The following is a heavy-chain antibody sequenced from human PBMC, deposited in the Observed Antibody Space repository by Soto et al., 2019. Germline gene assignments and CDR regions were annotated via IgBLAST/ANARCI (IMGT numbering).Heavy chain of an antibody. CDR1: GFTFSNAW. J-gene: IGHJ6*03. CDR3: NTALGTAPIYYYLDV. Sequence: WGSLRLSCAASGFTFSNAWMSWVRQAPGKGLEWVGRIKSKTDGGTTDYAAPVKGRFTISRDDSKNTLYLQMNSLKTEDTAVYYCNTALGTAPIYYYLDVWGKGTTVTVSS. CDR2: IKSKTDGGTT. D-gene: IGHD1-1*01. V-gene: IGHV3-15*01.